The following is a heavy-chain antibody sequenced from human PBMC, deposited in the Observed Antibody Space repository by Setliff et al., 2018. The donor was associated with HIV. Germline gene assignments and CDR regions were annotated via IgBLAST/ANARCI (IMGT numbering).Heavy chain of an antibody. V-gene: IGHV4-4*02. CDR1: GGSISSSNW. CDR2: IYHSGST. Sequence: PSETLSLTCAVSGGSISSSNWWSWVRQPPGKGLEWIGEIYHSGSTNYNPSLKSRVTISVDKSKSQFSLKLSSVTAADTAVYYCARRRSGSSYRFFNYWGLGSLVTVSS. D-gene: IGHD3-16*02. J-gene: IGHJ4*02. CDR3: ARRRSGSSYRFFNY.